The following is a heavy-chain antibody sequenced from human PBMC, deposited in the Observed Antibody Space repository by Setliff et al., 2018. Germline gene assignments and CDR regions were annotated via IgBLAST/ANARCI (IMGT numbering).Heavy chain of an antibody. CDR3: ARGRIHDSSDYIGNWFDP. J-gene: IGHJ5*02. CDR1: GYTFTGYY. D-gene: IGHD3-22*01. Sequence: ASVKVSCKASGYTFTGYYIHWVRQAPGEGLEWMGCINVNSGDTNYAQKSQGRVIVTRDTSSSTAYMELRSLRPDDTAVYFCARGRIHDSSDYIGNWFDPWG. CDR2: INVNSGDT. V-gene: IGHV1-2*02.